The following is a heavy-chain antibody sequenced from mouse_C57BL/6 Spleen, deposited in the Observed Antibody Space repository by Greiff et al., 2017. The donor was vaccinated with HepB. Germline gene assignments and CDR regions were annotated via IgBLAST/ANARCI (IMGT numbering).Heavy chain of an antibody. V-gene: IGHV1-81*01. CDR2: IYPRSGNT. CDR3: ARRQPEAWFAY. D-gene: IGHD3-2*01. Sequence: QVQLKQSGAELARPGASVKLSCKASGYTFTSYGISWVKQRTGQGLEWIGEIYPRSGNTYYNEKFKGKATLTADKSSSTAYMELRSLSSEDSAVYFCARRQPEAWFAYWGQGTLVTVSA. CDR1: GYTFTSYG. J-gene: IGHJ3*01.